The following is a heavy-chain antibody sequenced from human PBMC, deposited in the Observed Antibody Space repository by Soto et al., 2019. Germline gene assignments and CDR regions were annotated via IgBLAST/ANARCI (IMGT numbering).Heavy chain of an antibody. CDR3: ARHRIEVVWRGFDY. CDR2: SSYNGGT. V-gene: IGHV4-39*01. J-gene: IGHJ4*02. CDR1: ADSSTISNSY. D-gene: IGHD1-1*01. Sequence: PSETLSLTCTVSADSSTISNSYWGWLRQPPGKGLQWIGSSSYNGGTFYNPSLKGRVAISVDTSKKQSSLQVISVTAADTAMYFCARHRIEVVWRGFDYWGQGSPVTVSS.